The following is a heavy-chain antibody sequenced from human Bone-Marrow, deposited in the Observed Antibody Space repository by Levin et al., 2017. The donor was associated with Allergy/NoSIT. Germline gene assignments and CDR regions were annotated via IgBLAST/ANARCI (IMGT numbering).Heavy chain of an antibody. CDR2: IYWNDDK. CDR1: GFSLSTSGVG. V-gene: IGHV2-5*01. D-gene: IGHD2-15*01. J-gene: IGHJ5*02. CDR3: AHRPGRPSSGGSCYSIWFDP. Sequence: SGPTLVKPTQTLTLTCTFSGFSLSTSGVGVGWIRQPPGKALEWLALIYWNDDKRYSPSLKSRLTITKDTSKNQVVLTMTNMDPVDTATYYCAHRPGRPSSGGSCYSIWFDPWGQGTLVTVSS.